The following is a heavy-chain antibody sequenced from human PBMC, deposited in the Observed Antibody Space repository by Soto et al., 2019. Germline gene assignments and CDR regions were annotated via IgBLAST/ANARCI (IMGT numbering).Heavy chain of an antibody. D-gene: IGHD6-19*01. J-gene: IGHJ4*02. CDR2: INPSGGST. Sequence: QVQLVQSGADVKKPGASVKVSCKASGYTFTSYWMHWVRQAPGQGLEWLGVINPSGGSTTYAEKFQGRVSMTRDTSTSTVYMELSSLRSDDTAVYYCAKADGQQWLLPHLENWGRGTLVTVS. V-gene: IGHV1-46*01. CDR1: GYTFTSYW. CDR3: AKADGQQWLLPHLEN.